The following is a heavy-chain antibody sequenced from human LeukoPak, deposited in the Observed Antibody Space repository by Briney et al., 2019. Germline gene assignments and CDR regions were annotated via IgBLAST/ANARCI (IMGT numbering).Heavy chain of an antibody. CDR2: INEDGREK. V-gene: IGHV3-7*01. CDR3: VRDAYDDYQSLDY. J-gene: IGHJ4*02. D-gene: IGHD4-17*01. Sequence: GGSLRLSCVASGFTSSRYWMSWVRQTPGKGLEWVDNINEDGREKYYVDSVNGRFTISRDNAKNSLYLQMNSLRAEDTAVYFCVRDAYDDYQSLDYWGQGTLVTVSS. CDR1: GFTSSRYW.